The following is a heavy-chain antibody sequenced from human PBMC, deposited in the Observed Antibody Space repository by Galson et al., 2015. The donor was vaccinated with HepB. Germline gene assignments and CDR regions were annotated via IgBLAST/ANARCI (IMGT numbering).Heavy chain of an antibody. J-gene: IGHJ4*02. Sequence: SLRLSCAASGFSFSSYVMSWVRQAPGKGLEWVSGITDSGGNTYYADSVKGRFTISRDNAKNSLYLQMNSLRAEDTAVYYCARGVRISAVAGELDYWGQGTLVTVSS. V-gene: IGHV3-23*01. D-gene: IGHD6-19*01. CDR1: GFSFSSYV. CDR3: ARGVRISAVAGELDY. CDR2: ITDSGGNT.